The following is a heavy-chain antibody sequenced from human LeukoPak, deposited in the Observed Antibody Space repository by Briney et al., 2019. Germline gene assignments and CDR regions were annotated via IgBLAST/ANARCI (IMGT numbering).Heavy chain of an antibody. CDR3: ARLSGYSSPRVLHWYFDL. J-gene: IGHJ2*01. Sequence: SETLSLTCAVYGGSFSGYYWSWIRQPPGKGLEWIGEINHSGSTNYNPSLKSRVTISVDTSKNQFSLKLSSVTAADTAVYYCARLSGYSSPRVLHWYFDLWGRGTLVTVSS. CDR1: GGSFSGYY. CDR2: INHSGST. D-gene: IGHD6-19*01. V-gene: IGHV4-34*01.